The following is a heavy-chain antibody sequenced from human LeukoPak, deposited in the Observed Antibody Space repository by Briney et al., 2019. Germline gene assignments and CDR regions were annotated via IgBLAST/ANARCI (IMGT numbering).Heavy chain of an antibody. Sequence: GGSLRLSCAASGFIFSNDVMHWVRQAPGKGLEWVAFLWFDGSNKHYADSVKGRFTISRDNSEDTLYLQMNSLRAEDTAVYYCVRDPSGSGFAFDSWGQGALVTVSS. CDR1: GFIFSNDV. D-gene: IGHD1-1*01. J-gene: IGHJ4*02. CDR2: LWFDGSNK. V-gene: IGHV3-33*01. CDR3: VRDPSGSGFAFDS.